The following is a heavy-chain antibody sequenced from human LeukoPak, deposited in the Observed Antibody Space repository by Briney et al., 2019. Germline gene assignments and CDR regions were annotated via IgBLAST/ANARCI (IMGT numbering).Heavy chain of an antibody. J-gene: IGHJ6*03. CDR3: ARERNNHGFYYMDV. CDR1: GFTFSSYA. D-gene: IGHD1-14*01. CDR2: ISYDGSNK. Sequence: GGSLRLSCAASGFTFSSYAMHWVRQAPGKGLEWVAVISYDGSNKYYADSVKGRFTISRDNSKNTLYLQMNSLRAEDTAVYYCARERNNHGFYYMDVWGKGTTVTVSS. V-gene: IGHV3-30-3*01.